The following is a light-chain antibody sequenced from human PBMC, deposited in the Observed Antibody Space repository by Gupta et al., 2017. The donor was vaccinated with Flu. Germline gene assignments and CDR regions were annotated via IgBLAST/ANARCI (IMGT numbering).Light chain of an antibody. CDR1: SSDVGSYNL. J-gene: IGLJ1*01. Sequence: SITISCTGTSSDVGSYNLVSRYQQHPGKAPKLMIYEGSKRPSGVSNRFSGSKSGNTASLTISGLQAEDEADYYCCSYAGSSTYVFGNGTKGTVL. CDR2: EGS. V-gene: IGLV2-23*01. CDR3: CSYAGSSTYV.